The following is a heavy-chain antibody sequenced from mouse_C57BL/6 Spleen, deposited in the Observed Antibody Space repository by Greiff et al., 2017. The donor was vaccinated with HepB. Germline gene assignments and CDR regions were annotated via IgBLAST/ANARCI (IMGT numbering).Heavy chain of an antibody. V-gene: IGHV1-82*01. D-gene: IGHD1-1*01. J-gene: IGHJ3*01. CDR2: IYPGDGDT. Sequence: VQLQQSGPELVKPGASVKISCKASGYAFSSSWMNWVKQRPGKGLEWIGRIYPGDGDTNYNGKFKGKATLTADKSSSTAYMQLSSLTSEDSAVYFCARYVYSFAYWGQGTLVTVSA. CDR3: ARYVYSFAY. CDR1: GYAFSSSW.